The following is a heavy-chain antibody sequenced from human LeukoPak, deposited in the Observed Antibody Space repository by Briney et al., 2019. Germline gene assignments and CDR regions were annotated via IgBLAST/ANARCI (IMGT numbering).Heavy chain of an antibody. J-gene: IGHJ3*02. CDR2: ISSSSSYI. CDR1: GFTFSSYW. D-gene: IGHD2-2*01. V-gene: IGHV3-21*01. Sequence: GGSLRLSCAASGFTFSSYWMNWVRQAPGKGLEWVSSISSSSSYIYYADSVKGRFTISRDNAKNSLYLQMNSLRAEDTAVYYCARGDIVVVPAAHEDAFDIWGQGTMVTVSS. CDR3: ARGDIVVVPAAHEDAFDI.